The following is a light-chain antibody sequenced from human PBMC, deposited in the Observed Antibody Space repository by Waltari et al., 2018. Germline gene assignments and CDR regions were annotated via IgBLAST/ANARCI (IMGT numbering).Light chain of an antibody. V-gene: IGLV2-23*02. CDR3: CSYAGLGIYV. J-gene: IGLJ1*01. CDR1: SSDVGNYNL. CDR2: EVT. Sequence: QSGLTQPASVSGSPGQSITISCTGTSSDVGNYNLVAWYQQYPGKAPKLMVYEVTKRASGVSDRFSGSKSANTPSLTSFRLQSEDEADYYCCSYAGLGIYVFGTGTKVTVL.